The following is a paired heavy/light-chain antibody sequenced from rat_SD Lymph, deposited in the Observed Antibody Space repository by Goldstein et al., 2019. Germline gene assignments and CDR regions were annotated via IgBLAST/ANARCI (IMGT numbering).Heavy chain of an antibody. CDR3: ARLRPLRYFDY. Sequence: EVQLVESGGGLVQPGRSLKLSCLASGFTFSNYGMNWIRQAPGKGLEWVASISSSSSYIYYADTVKGRFTISRDNAKNTLYLQMTSLRSEDTALYYCARLRPLRYFDYWGQGVMVTVSS. CDR1: GFTFSNYG. V-gene: IGHV5-34*01. D-gene: IGHD1-11*01. J-gene: IGHJ2*01. CDR2: ISSSSSYI.
Light chain of an antibody. J-gene: IGKJ2-3*01. CDR2: LVS. CDR1: QSLLHSNGNTY. Sequence: DVVLTQTPPTLSATIGQSVSISCRSSQSLLHSNGNTYLNWLLQRPGQPPQLLIYLVSRLESGVPNRFSGSGSGTDFTLKISGVEAEDLGVYYCVQSTHAPLYTFGAGTKLELK. CDR3: VQSTHAPLYT. V-gene: IGKV2S25*01.